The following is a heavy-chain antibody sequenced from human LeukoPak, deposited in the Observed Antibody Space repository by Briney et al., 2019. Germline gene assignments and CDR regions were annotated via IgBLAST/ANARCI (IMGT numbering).Heavy chain of an antibody. V-gene: IGHV3-23*01. J-gene: IGHJ4*02. Sequence: GGSLRLSCADSRFTFSSYGMTWVRQAPGKGLEWVSSISSSGGSTYYADSVKGRFTISRDNSKNTVYLQMSSLRAEDTAVYYCGKEFSNSWLFWGQGTLVTVSS. CDR3: GKEFSNSWLF. CDR2: ISSSGGST. D-gene: IGHD6-13*01. CDR1: RFTFSSYG.